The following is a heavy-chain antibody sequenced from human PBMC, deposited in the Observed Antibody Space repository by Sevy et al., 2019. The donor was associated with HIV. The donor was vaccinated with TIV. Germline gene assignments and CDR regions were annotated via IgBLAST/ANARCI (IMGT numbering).Heavy chain of an antibody. Sequence: LSLTCAASGFTFSSYAMSWVRQAPGKGLEGVSAISGSGGSTYYAESVKGRFTISRDNSKNRLYLQMNSLRAGDTAGYYCAKATANYYDSSGYYGYWGQGTLVTVSS. D-gene: IGHD3-22*01. CDR2: ISGSGGST. V-gene: IGHV3-23*01. CDR1: GFTFSSYA. J-gene: IGHJ4*02. CDR3: AKATANYYDSSGYYGY.